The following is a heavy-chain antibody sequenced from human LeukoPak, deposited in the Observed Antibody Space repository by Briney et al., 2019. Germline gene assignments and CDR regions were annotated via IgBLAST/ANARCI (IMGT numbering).Heavy chain of an antibody. Sequence: KSSETLSLTCGVSGGSITNTNYWTWVRQPPGKGLEWIGEVNLQGSTNYNPSLMGRVAISVDTSENHISLQLTSVTAADTAVYYCAKHSFDSGDYFDEWGQGTLVTVSS. D-gene: IGHD3-22*01. CDR1: GGSITNTNY. J-gene: IGHJ4*02. CDR3: AKHSFDSGDYFDE. CDR2: VNLQGST. V-gene: IGHV4-4*02.